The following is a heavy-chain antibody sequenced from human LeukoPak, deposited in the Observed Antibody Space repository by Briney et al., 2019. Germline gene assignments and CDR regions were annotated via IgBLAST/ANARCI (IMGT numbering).Heavy chain of an antibody. CDR2: INHSGST. Sequence: SETLSLTCAVYGGSFSGYYWSWIRQPPGKGLEWMGEINHSGSTNYKPSLKSRVTISVDTSKNEFSLKLSSVTAADTAVYSCARVGATSGRTRYYFDYWGQGTLVTVSS. CDR3: ARVGATSGRTRYYFDY. CDR1: GGSFSGYY. D-gene: IGHD1-26*01. J-gene: IGHJ4*02. V-gene: IGHV4-34*01.